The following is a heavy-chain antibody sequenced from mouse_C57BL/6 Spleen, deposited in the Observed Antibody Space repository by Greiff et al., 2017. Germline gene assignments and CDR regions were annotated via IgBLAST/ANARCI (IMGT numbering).Heavy chain of an antibody. D-gene: IGHD1-1*01. J-gene: IGHJ2*01. CDR2: IDPSDSYT. CDR1: GYTFTSYW. Sequence: VQLQQPGAELVKPGASVKLSCKASGYTFTSYWMQWVKQRPGQGLEWIGEIDPSDSYTNYNQKFKGKATLTVDTSSSTAYMQLSSLTSEDSAVYYCARGSHYYGSTYFDYWGQGTTLTVSS. CDR3: ARGSHYYGSTYFDY. V-gene: IGHV1-50*01.